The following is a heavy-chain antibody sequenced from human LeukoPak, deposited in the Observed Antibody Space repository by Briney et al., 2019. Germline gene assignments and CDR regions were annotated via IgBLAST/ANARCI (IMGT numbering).Heavy chain of an antibody. Sequence: SEILSLTCAVYGGSFSGYYWSWIRQPPGKGLEWIGEINHSGSTNYNPSLKSRVTISVDTSKNQFSLKLSSVTAADTAVYYCARSAKVEWLLYYRSDWFDPWGQGTLVTVSS. V-gene: IGHV4-34*01. J-gene: IGHJ5*02. CDR2: INHSGST. CDR1: GGSFSGYY. CDR3: ARSAKVEWLLYYRSDWFDP. D-gene: IGHD3-3*01.